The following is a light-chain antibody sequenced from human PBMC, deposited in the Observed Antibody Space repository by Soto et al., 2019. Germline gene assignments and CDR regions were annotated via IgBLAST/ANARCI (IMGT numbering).Light chain of an antibody. CDR3: QHLKTYPPS. J-gene: IGKJ4*01. V-gene: IGKV1-9*01. Sequence: EIQLTQSPSFLSASVGDRVSITCRASQDIGTYLAWYQQKPGQAPRLLMYASSTLESGVPSRFSGRESGTEFTRTVSSLQPEDFATYYCQHLKTYPPSFGGGTKVEVK. CDR1: QDIGTY. CDR2: ASS.